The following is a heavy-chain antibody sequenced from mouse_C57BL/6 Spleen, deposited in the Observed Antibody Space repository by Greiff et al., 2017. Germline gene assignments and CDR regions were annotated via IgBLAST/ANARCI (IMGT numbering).Heavy chain of an antibody. CDR2: INPSNGGT. Sequence: QVQLQQSGTELVKPGASVKLSCKASGYTFTSYRMHWVKQRPGQGLEWIGNINPSNGGTNYNEKFKSKATMTVDKSSSTAYMQLSSLASEDSAVYYCARSPGSLYYFDYWGQGTTLTVSS. V-gene: IGHV1-53*01. CDR1: GYTFTSYR. J-gene: IGHJ2*01. D-gene: IGHD6-5*01. CDR3: ARSPGSLYYFDY.